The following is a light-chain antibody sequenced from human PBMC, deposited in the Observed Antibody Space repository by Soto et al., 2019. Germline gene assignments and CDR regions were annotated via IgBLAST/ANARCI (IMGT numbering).Light chain of an antibody. CDR3: QQTSSFPLT. V-gene: IGKV1-12*01. CDR2: AAS. J-gene: IGKJ4*01. CDR1: QGLVTW. Sequence: DIQVTQSPSSVSASVGDRVTITCRASQGLVTWLAWYQQKPGKAPKLLIYAASSFQSGVPPRFSGSGSGTDFTLTISSLQPEDFATYYCQQTSSFPLTFGGGTKVELK.